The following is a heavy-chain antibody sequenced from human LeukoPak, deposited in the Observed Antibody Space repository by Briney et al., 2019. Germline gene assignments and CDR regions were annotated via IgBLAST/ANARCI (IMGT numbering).Heavy chain of an antibody. J-gene: IGHJ4*02. Sequence: SETLSLTCTVSGGSISTYYWSWIRQPPGKGLEWIGYIYYSGSTNYNPSLKSRVTVSVDTSKNQFSLKLGSVTAADTAVYYCARSLTGYYNLDYWGQGALVTVSS. V-gene: IGHV4-59*01. CDR2: IYYSGST. CDR1: GGSISTYY. CDR3: ARSLTGYYNLDY. D-gene: IGHD3-9*01.